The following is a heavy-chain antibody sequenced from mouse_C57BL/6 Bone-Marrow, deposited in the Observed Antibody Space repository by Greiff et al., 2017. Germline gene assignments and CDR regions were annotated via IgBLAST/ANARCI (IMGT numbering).Heavy chain of an antibody. J-gene: IGHJ1*03. CDR2: INRDGGST. D-gene: IGHD1-2*01. CDR1: EYEFPSHD. Sequence: EVKVVESGGGLVQPGESLKLSCESNEYEFPSHDMSWVRKTPEKRLELVAAINRDGGSTYYPDTMERRFIISRDNTKKTLYLQMSSLRSEDTALYYCARLLRPGYFDVWGTGTTVTVSS. V-gene: IGHV5-2*01. CDR3: ARLLRPGYFDV.